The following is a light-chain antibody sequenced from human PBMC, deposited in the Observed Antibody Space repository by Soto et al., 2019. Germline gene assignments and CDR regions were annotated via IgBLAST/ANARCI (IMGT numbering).Light chain of an antibody. CDR2: GAS. CDR3: LQYNNWPWT. Sequence: EIVMTQSPATLSVSPGERATLSCRASQSISDTLAWYQQKPGQAPRLLIHGASTRAPGFPARFSGSGSGTDFTLTISSLQSEDFAVYYCLQYNNWPWTFGQGTKVDIK. J-gene: IGKJ1*01. CDR1: QSISDT. V-gene: IGKV3-15*01.